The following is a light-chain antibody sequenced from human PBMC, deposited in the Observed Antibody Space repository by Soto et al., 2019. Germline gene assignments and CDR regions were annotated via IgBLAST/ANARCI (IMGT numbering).Light chain of an antibody. CDR2: EVN. Sequence: QSALTQPPSASGSPGQSVTISCTGTSSDVGGYNYVSWYQQHPGKAPKALIYEVNKRPSGVSDRFSGSKSGNTASLTVSGLQAGDEGDYFCSSYAGNNKLIFGGGTKLTVL. V-gene: IGLV2-8*01. CDR1: SSDVGGYNY. J-gene: IGLJ2*01. CDR3: SSYAGNNKLI.